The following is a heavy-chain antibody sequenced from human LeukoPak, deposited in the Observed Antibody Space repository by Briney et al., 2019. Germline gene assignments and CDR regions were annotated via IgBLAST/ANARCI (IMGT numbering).Heavy chain of an antibody. D-gene: IGHD6-13*01. Sequence: SETLSLTCTVSGGSISSSSYYWGWIRQPQGKGLEWIGSIYYSGSSYYNPSLKSRVTISVDTSKNQFSLKLSSVTAADTAVYYCARGGSSSYYYYMDVWGKGTTVTVSS. J-gene: IGHJ6*03. CDR2: IYYSGSS. CDR3: ARGGSSSYYYYMDV. CDR1: GGSISSSSYY. V-gene: IGHV4-39*07.